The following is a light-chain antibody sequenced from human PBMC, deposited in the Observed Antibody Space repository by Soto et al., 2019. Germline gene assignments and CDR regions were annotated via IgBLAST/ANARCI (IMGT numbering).Light chain of an antibody. CDR3: NSYTSKSTGV. CDR2: EVS. CDR1: SSDVGGYNY. V-gene: IGLV2-14*01. Sequence: QSVLTQPASVSGSPGQSITISCTGTSSDVGGYNYVSWYQPHPGKAPKLIIYEVSNRPSGVSNRFSGSKSGNTASLTISGLQAEDEADYYCNSYTSKSTGVFGTGTKLTVL. J-gene: IGLJ1*01.